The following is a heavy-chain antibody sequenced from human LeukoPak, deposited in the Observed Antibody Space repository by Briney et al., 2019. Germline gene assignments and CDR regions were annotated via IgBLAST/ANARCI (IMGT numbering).Heavy chain of an antibody. CDR2: IYHSGST. V-gene: IGHV4-38-2*02. D-gene: IGHD1-26*01. J-gene: IGHJ4*02. CDR3: ARPLGLGVDY. CDR1: GYSISSGYY. Sequence: SETLSLTCTVSGYSISSGYYGGWIRQPPGKGLEGIGSIYHSGSTYYNPSLKSRVTISVDTSKNQFSLKLSSVTAADTAVYYCARPLGLGVDYWGQGTLVTVSS.